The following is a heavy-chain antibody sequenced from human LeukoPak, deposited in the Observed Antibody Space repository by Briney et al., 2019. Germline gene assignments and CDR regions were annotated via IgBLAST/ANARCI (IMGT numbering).Heavy chain of an antibody. CDR1: GYTFTDFG. CDR2: INPSGGST. V-gene: IGHV1-46*01. D-gene: IGHD6-6*01. CDR3: ARASIEYSTSYYYYMDV. Sequence: EASVKVSCKASGYTFTDFGISWVRQAPGQGLEWMGIINPSGGSTNYAQKFQGRVTITTDESTSTAYMELSSLRSEDTAVYYCARASIEYSTSYYYYMDVWGKGTTVTVSS. J-gene: IGHJ6*03.